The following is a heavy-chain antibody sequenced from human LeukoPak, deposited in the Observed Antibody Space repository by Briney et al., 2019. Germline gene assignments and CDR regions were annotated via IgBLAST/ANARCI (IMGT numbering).Heavy chain of an antibody. V-gene: IGHV4-59*01. Sequence: PSETLSLTCTVSGGSISSYYWSWIRQPPGKGLEWIGYIYYSGSTNYNPSLKSRVTISVDTSKNQFSLKLSSVTAADTAVYYCARGRWELGYGMDVWGQGTTVTVSS. J-gene: IGHJ6*02. D-gene: IGHD1-26*01. CDR3: ARGRWELGYGMDV. CDR2: IYYSGST. CDR1: GGSISSYY.